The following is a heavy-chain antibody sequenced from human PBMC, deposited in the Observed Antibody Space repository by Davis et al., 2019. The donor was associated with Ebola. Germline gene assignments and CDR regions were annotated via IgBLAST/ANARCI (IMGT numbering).Heavy chain of an antibody. V-gene: IGHV4-59*12. CDR1: GGSISSSY. Sequence: MPSETLSLTCTVSGGSISSSYWSWIRQPPGKGLEWIGYIYYSGSTNYNPSLKSRVTISVDTSKNQFSLKLSSVTAADTAVYYCARDKDYYDSSGYSYYFDYWGQGTLVTVSS. CDR3: ARDKDYYDSSGYSYYFDY. D-gene: IGHD3-22*01. CDR2: IYYSGST. J-gene: IGHJ4*02.